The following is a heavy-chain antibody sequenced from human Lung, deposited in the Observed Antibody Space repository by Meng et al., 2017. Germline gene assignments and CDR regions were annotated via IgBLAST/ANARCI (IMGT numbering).Heavy chain of an antibody. CDR2: INTDGSST. CDR1: GFTFSTYW. Sequence: EVQLVESGGDLVQPGGSLRLSCAASGFTFSTYWMHWARQAPGKGLVWVSHINTDGSSTNYADSVKGRFTISRDNAKNTLYLQMNSPRAEDTAVYYCGRSDGYIRDWGQGTLVTVSS. CDR3: GRSDGYIRD. J-gene: IGHJ4*02. D-gene: IGHD5-24*01. V-gene: IGHV3-74*01.